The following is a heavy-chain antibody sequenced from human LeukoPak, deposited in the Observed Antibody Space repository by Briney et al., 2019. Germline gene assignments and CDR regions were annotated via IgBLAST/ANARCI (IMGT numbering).Heavy chain of an antibody. V-gene: IGHV7-4-1*02. CDR3: ARDRTLFDY. D-gene: IGHD1-14*01. Sequence: AASVKVSCKASGYTFTGYYMHWVRQAPGQGLEWMGWINTNTGNPTYAQGFTGRFVFTLDTSVSTAYLQISSLKTEDTAVYYCARDRTLFDYWGQGTLVTVSS. J-gene: IGHJ4*02. CDR2: INTNTGNP. CDR1: GYTFTGYY.